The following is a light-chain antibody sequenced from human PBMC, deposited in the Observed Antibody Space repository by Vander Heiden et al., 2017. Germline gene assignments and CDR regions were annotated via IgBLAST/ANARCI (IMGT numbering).Light chain of an antibody. Sequence: QPVLTQPPSLSAAPGQKVTISCSGSSSNIGNNYVSWYQQLPGTAPKLLIYDNNKRHSGIPDRFSRSKSGTSATLGITGRQTGDEADYYCGTWDNSLSAGYVLGTGTKVTVL. CDR3: GTWDNSLSAGYV. CDR2: DNN. CDR1: SSNIGNNY. V-gene: IGLV1-51*01. J-gene: IGLJ1*01.